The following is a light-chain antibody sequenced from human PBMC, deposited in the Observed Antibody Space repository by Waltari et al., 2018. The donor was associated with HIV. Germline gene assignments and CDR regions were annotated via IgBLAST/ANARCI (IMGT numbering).Light chain of an antibody. CDR1: PSNIGGNT. V-gene: IGLV1-44*01. CDR3: AAWDDSLKGGA. CDR2: SNN. Sequence: QSVLAQPPSASGPPGQRVTISCSGSPSNIGGNTVSWYQQLPGTAPKLLIYSNNGRPSGVPDRLSGSTSGTSASLVISGLQSEDEADYYCAAWDDSLKGGAFGTGTKVTVL. J-gene: IGLJ1*01.